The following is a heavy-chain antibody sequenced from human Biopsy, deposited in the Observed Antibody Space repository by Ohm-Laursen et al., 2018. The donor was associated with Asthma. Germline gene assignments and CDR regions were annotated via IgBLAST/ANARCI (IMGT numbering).Heavy chain of an antibody. CDR2: INPFGGSS. D-gene: IGHD4-11*01. J-gene: IGHJ5*02. V-gene: IGHV1-46*01. Sequence: GASVKVSCKASGYTFTSYYMHWVRQAPGHGLEWMGMINPFGGSSNFAQKFQGRLTMTRDTSTRTAYMELSSLRSEDTAVYYCARVLTTEEGDTWFDPWGQGTLVTVSS. CDR3: ARVLTTEEGDTWFDP. CDR1: GYTFTSYY.